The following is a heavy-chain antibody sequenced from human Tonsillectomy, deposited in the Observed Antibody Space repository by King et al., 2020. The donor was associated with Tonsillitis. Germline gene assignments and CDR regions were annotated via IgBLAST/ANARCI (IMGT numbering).Heavy chain of an antibody. CDR2: IKSKTDGGTT. J-gene: IGHJ4*02. CDR1: GFTFSDAW. CDR3: TTDIGGYYYDGSGYYYHDY. D-gene: IGHD3-22*01. V-gene: IGHV3-15*07. Sequence: VQLVESGGGLVKPGGSLTLSCAASGFTFSDAWMNWVRQAPGKGLEWVGRIKSKTDGGTTDYAAPGKGRFTISRDDSKNTLYLQMNSLKTEDTAVYYCTTDIGGYYYDGSGYYYHDYSGQGTLVTVSS.